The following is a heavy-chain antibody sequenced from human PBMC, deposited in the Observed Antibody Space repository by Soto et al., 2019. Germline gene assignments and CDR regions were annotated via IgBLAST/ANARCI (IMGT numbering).Heavy chain of an antibody. CDR1: GFTFSSYA. CDR3: ARDARSYSSGWYDAFDI. V-gene: IGHV3-30-3*01. CDR2: ISYDGSNK. J-gene: IGHJ3*02. Sequence: QVQLVESGGGVVQPGRSLRLSCAASGFTFSSYAMHWVRQAPGKGLEWVAVISYDGSNKYYADSVKGRFTISRDNSKNTLYLQMNSLRAEDTAVYYCARDARSYSSGWYDAFDIWGRGTMVTVSS. D-gene: IGHD6-19*01.